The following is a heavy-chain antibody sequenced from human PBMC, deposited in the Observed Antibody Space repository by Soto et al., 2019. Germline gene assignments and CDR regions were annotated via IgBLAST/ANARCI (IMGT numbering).Heavy chain of an antibody. Sequence: QVQLVQSRGEVKKPGASVKVSCKTSGYSFTTYGIIWVRQAPGQGLEWMGWISGYNGNTNYAQQLQGRVTMTTDTSTSTAYMELRSLRSDDTAVYYCAREGPAPYYYYGMDVWGQGSTVTVSS. CDR3: AREGPAPYYYYGMDV. V-gene: IGHV1-18*01. J-gene: IGHJ6*02. CDR1: GYSFTTYG. CDR2: ISGYNGNT.